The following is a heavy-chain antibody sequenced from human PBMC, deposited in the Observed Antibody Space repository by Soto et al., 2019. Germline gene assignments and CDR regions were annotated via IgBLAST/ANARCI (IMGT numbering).Heavy chain of an antibody. CDR1: GFTFSASW. V-gene: IGHV3-7*01. D-gene: IGHD3-22*01. CDR3: ARGYDYLIDY. CDR2: MNTDGRVK. Sequence: GGSLRLSCAASGFTFSASWTNWVRQTPGKGPEWVANMNTDGRVKSYAESVRGRFTISRDNAKNSLYLQMNSLRAEDTAVYSCARGYDYLIDYWGQGTPVTVSS. J-gene: IGHJ4*02.